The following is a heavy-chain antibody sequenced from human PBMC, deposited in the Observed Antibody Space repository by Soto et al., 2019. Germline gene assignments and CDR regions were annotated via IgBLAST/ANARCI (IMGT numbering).Heavy chain of an antibody. Sequence: PSETLSLTCTAPGGSLTSSTYYWGWMPQHPGKGLEWIGSIYYSGSTHYNPSLKSRVTISVDTSKNQFSLKLSSVTAADTAVYYCARDYGSGSYSYYYGMDVWGQGTQVT. V-gene: IGHV4-39*07. D-gene: IGHD3-10*01. CDR3: ARDYGSGSYSYYYGMDV. J-gene: IGHJ6*02. CDR2: IYYSGST. CDR1: GGSLTSSTYY.